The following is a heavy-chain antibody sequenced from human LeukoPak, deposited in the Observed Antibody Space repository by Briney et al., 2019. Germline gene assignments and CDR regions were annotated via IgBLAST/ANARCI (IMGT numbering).Heavy chain of an antibody. V-gene: IGHV3-74*01. D-gene: IGHD2-15*01. Sequence: GGSLRLSCAASGFSFSTYWMHWVRHAPGKGPVWVSRINSYGSSASYAESVKGRFTISRDNAKNTLYLQMSSLRAEDTAVYYCTRGWGMDVWGQGTTVTVSS. J-gene: IGHJ6*02. CDR3: TRGWGMDV. CDR2: INSYGSSA. CDR1: GFSFSTYW.